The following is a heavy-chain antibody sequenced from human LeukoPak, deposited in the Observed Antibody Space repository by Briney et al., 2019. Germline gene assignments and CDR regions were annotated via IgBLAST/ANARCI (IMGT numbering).Heavy chain of an antibody. J-gene: IGHJ4*02. CDR2: SSTTGLSI. CDR1: GFTLSSFS. D-gene: IGHD4-17*01. Sequence: GGSLRLSCAASGFTLSSFSMNWVRQAPGKGLEWVSYSSTTGLSIYYADSVKGRFTISRDNAKNSLHLQMNSLRAEDTAVYYCVRRGDYGDLWGQGTLVTVSS. V-gene: IGHV3-48*01. CDR3: VRRGDYGDL.